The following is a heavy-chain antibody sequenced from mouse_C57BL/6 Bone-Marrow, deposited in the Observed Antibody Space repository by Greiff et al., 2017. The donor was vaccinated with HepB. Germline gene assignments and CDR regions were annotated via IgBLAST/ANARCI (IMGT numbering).Heavy chain of an antibody. CDR1: GFTFSDYY. D-gene: IGHD1-1*01. Sequence: DVHLVESEGGLVQPGSSMKLSCTASGFTFSDYYMAWVRQVPEKGLEWVANINYDGSSTYYLDSLKSRFIISRDNAKNILYLQMSSLKSEDTATYYCARLTTVVATDYAMDYWGQGTSVTVSS. J-gene: IGHJ4*01. CDR2: INYDGSST. V-gene: IGHV5-16*01. CDR3: ARLTTVVATDYAMDY.